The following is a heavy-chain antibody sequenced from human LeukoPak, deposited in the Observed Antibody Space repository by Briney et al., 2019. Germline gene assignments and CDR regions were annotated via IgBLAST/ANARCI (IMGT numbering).Heavy chain of an antibody. J-gene: IGHJ5*02. CDR1: GYTFTSYD. CDR3: ARGDHYSNYGDWFDP. D-gene: IGHD4-11*01. Sequence: GASVKVSCKASGYTFTSYDINWVRQATGQGLEWMGWMNPNSGNTGYAQKFQGRVTMTRNTSISTAYMELRSLRSDDTAVYYCARGDHYSNYGDWFDPWGQGTLVTVSS. V-gene: IGHV1-8*01. CDR2: MNPNSGNT.